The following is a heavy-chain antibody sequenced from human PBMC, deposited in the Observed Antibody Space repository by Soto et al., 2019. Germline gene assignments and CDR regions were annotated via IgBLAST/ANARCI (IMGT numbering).Heavy chain of an antibody. CDR3: AKGYSGWYFDY. Sequence: EVHLLESGGGLVKPGGSLRLSCAASGFTFNSYAMNWVRQAPGKGLEWVSAISGSGGSTCYADSVKGRFTVSRDNAKNTLYLQMNSLRAEDTAVYYCAKGYSGWYFDYWGQGTLVTVSS. D-gene: IGHD6-19*01. CDR1: GFTFNSYA. CDR2: ISGSGGST. J-gene: IGHJ4*02. V-gene: IGHV3-23*01.